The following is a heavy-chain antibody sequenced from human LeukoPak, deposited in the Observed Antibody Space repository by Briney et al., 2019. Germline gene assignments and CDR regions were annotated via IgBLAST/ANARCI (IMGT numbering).Heavy chain of an antibody. CDR3: RTDRYGDYGDYIDY. D-gene: IGHD4-17*01. CDR1: GYTFTGYY. J-gene: IGHJ4*02. Sequence: ASVKVSCKATGYTFTGYYMHWVRQAPGQGLEWMGWINPNSGGTNYAQKFQGRVTMTRDTSISTAYMELSRLRSDDTAVYYCRTDRYGDYGDYIDYWGQGTLVTVSS. CDR2: INPNSGGT. V-gene: IGHV1-2*02.